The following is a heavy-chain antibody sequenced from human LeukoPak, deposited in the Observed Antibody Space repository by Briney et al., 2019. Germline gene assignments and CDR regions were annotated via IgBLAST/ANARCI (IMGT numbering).Heavy chain of an antibody. D-gene: IGHD3-22*01. CDR3: ARDHGFDYYDSSGYSH. CDR2: IIPILGIA. CDR1: GGTFISYA. V-gene: IGHV1-69*04. J-gene: IGHJ4*02. Sequence: GASVKVSCKASGGTFISYAISWVRQAPGQGLEWMGRIIPILGIANYAQKFQGRVTITADKSTSTAYMELSSLRSEDTAVYYCARDHGFDYYDSSGYSHWGQGTLVTVSS.